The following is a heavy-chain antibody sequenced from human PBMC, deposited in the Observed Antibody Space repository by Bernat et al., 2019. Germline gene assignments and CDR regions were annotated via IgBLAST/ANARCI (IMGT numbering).Heavy chain of an antibody. V-gene: IGHV1-69*01. CDR3: ATGYCSGGSCYQVPYYYYMDV. CDR1: GGTFSSYA. CDR2: IIPIFGTA. D-gene: IGHD2-15*01. Sequence: QVQLVQSGAEVKKPGSSVKVSCKASGGTFSSYAISWVRQAPGQGLEWMGGIIPIFGTANYAQKFQGRVTITADESTSTAYMELSSLRSEDMAVYYCATGYCSGGSCYQVPYYYYMDVWGKGTTVTVSS. J-gene: IGHJ6*03.